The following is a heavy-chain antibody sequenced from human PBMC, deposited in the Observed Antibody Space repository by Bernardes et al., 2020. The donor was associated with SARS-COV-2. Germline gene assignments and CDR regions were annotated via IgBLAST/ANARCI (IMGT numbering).Heavy chain of an antibody. CDR3: AISQRTREAAT. J-gene: IGHJ6*02. CDR2: ISGSGGST. D-gene: IGHD6-13*01. Sequence: GGSLRLSCAASGFTFSSYAMSWVRQAPGKGLEWVSAISGSGGSTYYADSVKGRFTISRDNSKNTLYLEMNSLRAEDTAVYYCAISQRTREAATWGQGTTVTVSS. V-gene: IGHV3-23*01. CDR1: GFTFSSYA.